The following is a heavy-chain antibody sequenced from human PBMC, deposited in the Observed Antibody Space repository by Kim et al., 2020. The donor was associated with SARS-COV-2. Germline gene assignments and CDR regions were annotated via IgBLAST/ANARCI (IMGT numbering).Heavy chain of an antibody. D-gene: IGHD6-13*01. V-gene: IGHV1-46*01. Sequence: QKFQGRVTTTRDTSTSTVYMELISLRSEDTAVYYCARVDSSSWYGDYFDYWGQGTLVTVSS. CDR3: ARVDSSSWYGDYFDY. J-gene: IGHJ4*02.